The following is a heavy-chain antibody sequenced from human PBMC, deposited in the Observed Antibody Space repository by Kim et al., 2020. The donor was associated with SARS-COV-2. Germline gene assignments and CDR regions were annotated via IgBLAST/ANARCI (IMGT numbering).Heavy chain of an antibody. Sequence: SETLSLTCTVSGGSISSYYWSWIRQPPGKGLEWIGYIYYSGSTNYNPSLKSRVTISVDTSKNQFSLKLSSVTAADTAVYYCARSSLDIVVVPAHWYFDLWGRGTLVTVSS. J-gene: IGHJ2*01. D-gene: IGHD2-2*03. V-gene: IGHV4-59*13. CDR1: GGSISSYY. CDR2: IYYSGST. CDR3: ARSSLDIVVVPAHWYFDL.